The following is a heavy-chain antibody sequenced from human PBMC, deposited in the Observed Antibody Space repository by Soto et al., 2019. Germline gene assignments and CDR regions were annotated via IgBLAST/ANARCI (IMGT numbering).Heavy chain of an antibody. J-gene: IGHJ4*02. CDR2: VYHTGAT. CDR3: ARGGAVPGSLVGSRSPFDS. V-gene: IGHV4-4*01. CDR1: NESINSSNG. Sequence: QVQLQESGPGLVKPSETLSLTCVVSNESINSSNGWSWVRQAPGKGLARIAEVYHTGATHYKSSLRSRANISVDRSKHKFSLTLASVAAEDTAVYCGARGGAVPGSLVGSRSPFDSLGQGARVIVSS. D-gene: IGHD1-26*01.